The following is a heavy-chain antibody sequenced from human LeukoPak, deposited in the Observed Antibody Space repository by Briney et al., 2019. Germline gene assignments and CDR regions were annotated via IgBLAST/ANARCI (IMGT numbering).Heavy chain of an antibody. J-gene: IGHJ4*02. D-gene: IGHD3-22*01. V-gene: IGHV3-23*01. Sequence: SGGSLRLSCVGSGFTFRSHAMSWVRQAPEKGLEFVSGIYENGGTTYYADSVKGRFSISRDNSKNTLYLQMNSLRAEDTAVYYCAKPLGHYYDSSGYYSFDYWGQGTLVTVSS. CDR2: IYENGGTT. CDR3: AKPLGHYYDSSGYYSFDY. CDR1: GFTFRSHA.